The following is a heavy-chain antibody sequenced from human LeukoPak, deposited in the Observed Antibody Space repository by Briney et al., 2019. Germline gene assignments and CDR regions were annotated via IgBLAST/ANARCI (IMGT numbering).Heavy chain of an antibody. Sequence: TTSETLSLTCAVYGGSFRGYYWSWIRQPPGKGLEWIGEINHSGSTNYNPSLKSRVTISVDTSKNQFSLKLSSVTAADTAVYYCARGFTRIFGVATLWGQGTLVTVSS. CDR1: GGSFRGYY. CDR3: ARGFTRIFGVATL. J-gene: IGHJ4*02. CDR2: INHSGST. V-gene: IGHV4-34*01. D-gene: IGHD3-3*01.